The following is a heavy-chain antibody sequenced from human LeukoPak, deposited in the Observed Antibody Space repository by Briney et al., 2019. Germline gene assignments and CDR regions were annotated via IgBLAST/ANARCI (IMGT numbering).Heavy chain of an antibody. Sequence: SVKVSCKASGGTFSSYAISWVRQAPGQGLEWMGGIIPIFGTANYAQRFQGRVTITADESTSTAYMELSSLRSEDTAFYYCAKDSYGGSGSYYLYSFDMWGQGTVVTVSS. D-gene: IGHD3-10*01. V-gene: IGHV1-69*13. CDR3: AKDSYGGSGSYYLYSFDM. CDR1: GGTFSSYA. J-gene: IGHJ3*02. CDR2: IIPIFGTA.